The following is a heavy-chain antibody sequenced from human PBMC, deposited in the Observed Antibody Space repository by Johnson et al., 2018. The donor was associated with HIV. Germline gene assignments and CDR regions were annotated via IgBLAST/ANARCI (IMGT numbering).Heavy chain of an antibody. CDR3: AKDYYGSGSKHDAFDI. V-gene: IGHV3-66*01. J-gene: IGHJ3*02. Sequence: EVQLVESGGGLVQPGGSLRLSCAASGFTVSSNYMNWVRQAPGKGLEWVSVIYSGGSTYYADSVKGRFTISRDNSKNTLYLQMNSLRAEDTAIYYCAKDYYGSGSKHDAFDIWCQGTMVTVSS. CDR2: IYSGGST. D-gene: IGHD3-10*01. CDR1: GFTVSSNY.